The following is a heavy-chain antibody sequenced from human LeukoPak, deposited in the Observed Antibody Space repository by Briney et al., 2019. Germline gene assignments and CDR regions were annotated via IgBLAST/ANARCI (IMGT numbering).Heavy chain of an antibody. D-gene: IGHD3-3*01. CDR2: IYYSGST. V-gene: IGHV4-59*01. Sequence: SETLSLACTVSGGAISSYYWSWIRQPPGKGLEWIGYIYYSGSTNYSPSLKSRVTISVDTSKNQFSLKLSSVTAADTAVYYCARDFYLEWSGYYYYYMDVWGKGTTVTVSS. CDR1: GGAISSYY. J-gene: IGHJ6*03. CDR3: ARDFYLEWSGYYYYYMDV.